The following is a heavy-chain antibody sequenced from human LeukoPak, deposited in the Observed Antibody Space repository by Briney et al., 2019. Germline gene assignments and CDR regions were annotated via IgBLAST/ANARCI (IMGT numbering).Heavy chain of an antibody. D-gene: IGHD3-22*01. CDR2: ISAYNGNT. CDR3: ARDLSSSYYYMFDY. CDR1: VYTFTSFG. Sequence: ASVLGSCKACVYTFTSFGISWVGQAPGQGLAWMGWISAYNGNTISAKILQGRVTMTTDTSTSTAYMELRSLRSDDTAVYYCARDLSSSYYYMFDYWGQGTLVTVSS. V-gene: IGHV1-18*01. J-gene: IGHJ4*02.